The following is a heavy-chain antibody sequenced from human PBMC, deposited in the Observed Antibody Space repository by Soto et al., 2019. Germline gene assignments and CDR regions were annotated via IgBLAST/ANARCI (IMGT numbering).Heavy chain of an antibody. CDR1: GFTFSSYG. J-gene: IGHJ4*02. CDR2: ISYDGINK. Sequence: QVQLVESGGGVVQPGRSLRLSCAASGFTFSSYGMHWVRQAPGKGLEWVAVISYDGINKYYADSVKGRFTISRDNSKNTLYLQMNSLRAEDTAVYYCAKSVYHWNDVFFDYWGQGTLVTVSS. D-gene: IGHD1-1*01. V-gene: IGHV3-30*18. CDR3: AKSVYHWNDVFFDY.